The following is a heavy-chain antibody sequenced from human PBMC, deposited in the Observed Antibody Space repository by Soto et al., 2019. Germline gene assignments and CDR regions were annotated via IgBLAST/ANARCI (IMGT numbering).Heavy chain of an antibody. CDR1: GFTFSSYA. CDR3: AKGEHYYDSSGYYSGGYYFDY. Sequence: GGSLRLSCAASGFTFSSYAMSWVRQAPGKGLEWVSAISGSGGSTYYADSVKGRFTISRDNSKNTLYLQMNSLRAEDTAVYYCAKGEHYYDSSGYYSGGYYFDYWGQGTLVTVSS. D-gene: IGHD3-22*01. J-gene: IGHJ4*02. CDR2: ISGSGGST. V-gene: IGHV3-23*01.